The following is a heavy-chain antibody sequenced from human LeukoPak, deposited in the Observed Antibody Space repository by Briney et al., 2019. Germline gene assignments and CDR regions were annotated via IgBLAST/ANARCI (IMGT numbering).Heavy chain of an antibody. CDR2: INPNSGGT. V-gene: IGHV1-2*02. Sequence: GASVKVSCKASGYTFTGYYMHWVRQAPGQGLEWMGWINPNSGGTNYAQKFQGRVTMTRDTSISTAYMELSRLRSDDTAVYYCARGSLRNYDSSGYFNLWGQGTLVTVSS. CDR1: GYTFTGYY. D-gene: IGHD3-22*01. CDR3: ARGSLRNYDSSGYFNL. J-gene: IGHJ4*02.